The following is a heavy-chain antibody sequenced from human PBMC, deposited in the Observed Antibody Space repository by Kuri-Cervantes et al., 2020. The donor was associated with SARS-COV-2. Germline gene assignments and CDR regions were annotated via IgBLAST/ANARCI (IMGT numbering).Heavy chain of an antibody. J-gene: IGHJ3*02. CDR3: ARDGVGGYCSGGSCYEDDAFDI. Sequence: GGSLRLSCEVSGFLFSASAIHWVRQASGKGLEWVGRIRGKANNYATAYAASVKGRFTISRDDSKNMAYLQMNSLRAEDTAVYYCARDGVGGYCSGGSCYEDDAFDIWGQGTMVTVSS. CDR2: IRGKANNYAT. CDR1: GFLFSASA. D-gene: IGHD2-15*01. V-gene: IGHV3-73*01.